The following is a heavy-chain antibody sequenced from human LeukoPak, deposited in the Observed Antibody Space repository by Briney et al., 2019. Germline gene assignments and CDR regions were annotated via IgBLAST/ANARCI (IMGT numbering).Heavy chain of an antibody. Sequence: ASVKVSCKASGYTFTSYDINWVRQATGQGLEWMGWMNPNSGNTGYAQKFQGRVTMTRDTSISTAYMELSSLRSEDTAVYYCTYGSGSYYPNWFDPWGQGTLVTVSS. D-gene: IGHD3-10*01. CDR1: GYTFTSYD. CDR3: TYGSGSYYPNWFDP. J-gene: IGHJ5*02. CDR2: MNPNSGNT. V-gene: IGHV1-8*01.